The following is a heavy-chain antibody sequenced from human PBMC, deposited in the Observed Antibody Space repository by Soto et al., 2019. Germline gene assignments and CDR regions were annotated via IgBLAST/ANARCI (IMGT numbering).Heavy chain of an antibody. CDR3: AGAPIYYDSSGSPTYYYYGMDV. CDR1: GGTFSSYA. CDR2: IIPIFGTA. J-gene: IGHJ6*02. Sequence: QVQLVQSGAEVKKPGSSVKVSCKASGGTFSSYAISWVRQAPGQGLEWMGGIIPIFGTANYAQKFQGRVTITADESTSTAYMELSSLRSEDTAVYYCAGAPIYYDSSGSPTYYYYGMDVWGQGTTVTVSS. V-gene: IGHV1-69*01. D-gene: IGHD3-22*01.